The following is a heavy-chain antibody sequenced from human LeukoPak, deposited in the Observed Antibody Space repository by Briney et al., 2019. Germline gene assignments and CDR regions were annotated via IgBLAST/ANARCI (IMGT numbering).Heavy chain of an antibody. D-gene: IGHD3-22*01. J-gene: IGHJ3*02. Sequence: SETLSLTFTVSGGSISSYYWGWIRQPPGKGLEWIGSIYYSGSTYYNPSLKSRVTISVDTSKNQFSLKLSSVTAADTAVYYCARPGTYYYDSSGYDAFDIWGQGTMVTVSS. CDR3: ARPGTYYYDSSGYDAFDI. CDR1: GGSISSYY. V-gene: IGHV4-39*01. CDR2: IYYSGST.